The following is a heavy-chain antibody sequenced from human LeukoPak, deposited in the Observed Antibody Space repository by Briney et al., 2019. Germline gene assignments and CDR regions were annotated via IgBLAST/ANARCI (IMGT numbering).Heavy chain of an antibody. D-gene: IGHD2-15*01. CDR2: IKQDGSEK. Sequence: GGSLRLSCAASGFTFSTYWMSWVRQAPGKGLEWVASIKQDGSEKYYVDSVKGRFTISRDNAKNTLDLQMSSLRAEDTAVYYCARVDCSGGSCYFDYWGQGTLVTVSS. CDR3: ARVDCSGGSCYFDY. J-gene: IGHJ4*02. V-gene: IGHV3-7*02. CDR1: GFTFSTYW.